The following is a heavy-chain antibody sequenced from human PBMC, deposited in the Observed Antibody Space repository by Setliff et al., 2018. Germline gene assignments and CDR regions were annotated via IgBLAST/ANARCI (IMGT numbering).Heavy chain of an antibody. V-gene: IGHV4-61*08. D-gene: IGHD3-22*01. J-gene: IGHJ4*02. CDR3: AREYYYARSRNFDY. Sequence: SETLSLTCTVSRGSISNNAYYWSWIRQSPGKGLEWIGYIYYSGSTNYNPSLKSRVSISVDTSKNQFSLRLTSVTAADTAVYYCAREYYYARSRNFDYWGQGTLVTVSS. CDR2: IYYSGST. CDR1: RGSISNNAYY.